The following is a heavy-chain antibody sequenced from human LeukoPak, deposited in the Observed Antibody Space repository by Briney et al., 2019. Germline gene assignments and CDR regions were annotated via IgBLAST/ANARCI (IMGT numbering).Heavy chain of an antibody. CDR2: INPSGGSA. D-gene: IGHD6-13*01. J-gene: IGHJ4*02. CDR3: ARESIAAADFDY. Sequence: GASVKVSCKASGYTFTSYYMHWVRQDPGQGLEWMGIINPSGGSASYAKFQGRATITRDTSASTAYMELSSLRSEDTAVYYCARESIAAADFDYWGQGTLVTVSS. V-gene: IGHV1-46*01. CDR1: GYTFTSYY.